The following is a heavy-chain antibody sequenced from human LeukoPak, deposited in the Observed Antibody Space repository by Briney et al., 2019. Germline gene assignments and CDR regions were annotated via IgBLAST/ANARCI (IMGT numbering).Heavy chain of an antibody. CDR2: INNIGTTI. CDR1: GFTFSDYD. V-gene: IGHV3-11*01. CDR3: ARVPHYYDSSAYRHSGNYFNC. J-gene: IGHJ4*02. Sequence: GGSLRLSCEASGFTFSDYDMSWIRQAPGKGLEWVSFINNIGTTIYYADSVKGRFTISRDNAENSLYLQMNSLRVEDTAVYYCARVPHYYDSSAYRHSGNYFNCWGQGTLVTVSS. D-gene: IGHD3-22*01.